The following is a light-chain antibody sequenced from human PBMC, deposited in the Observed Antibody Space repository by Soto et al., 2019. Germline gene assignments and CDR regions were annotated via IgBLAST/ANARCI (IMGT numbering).Light chain of an antibody. J-gene: IGKJ1*01. CDR2: STS. CDR1: QTISTY. V-gene: IGKV1-39*01. CDR3: QQSYSNPRT. Sequence: DIQMTQSPSSLSASVGDRVTITCRASQTISTYLNWYQQKPGKAPKLLIYSTSFLQSGVPSRFSGSGSGTDFTLTISSLQPEDFAIYYCQQSYSNPRTFGQGTKVEIK.